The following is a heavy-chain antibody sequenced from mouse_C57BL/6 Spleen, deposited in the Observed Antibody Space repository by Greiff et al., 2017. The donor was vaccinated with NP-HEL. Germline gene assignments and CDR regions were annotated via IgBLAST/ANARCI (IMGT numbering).Heavy chain of an antibody. CDR3: ARGPPHYHNAMDY. CDR1: GYTFTSYW. Sequence: QVQLQQPGAELVMPGASVKLSCKASGYTFTSYWMHWVKQRPGQGLEWIGEIDPSDSYTNYNQKFKGKSTLTVDKSSSTAYMQLSSLTSEDSAVYYCARGPPHYHNAMDYWGQGTSVTVSS. V-gene: IGHV1-69*01. D-gene: IGHD1-2*01. CDR2: IDPSDSYT. J-gene: IGHJ4*01.